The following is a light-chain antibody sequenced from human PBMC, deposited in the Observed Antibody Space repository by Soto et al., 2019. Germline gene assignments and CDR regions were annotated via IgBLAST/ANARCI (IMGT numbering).Light chain of an antibody. J-gene: IGLJ1*01. V-gene: IGLV2-11*01. Sequence: QSVLTHPLSVSGSPGQSVTISCTGTSSDVGGYNYVSWYQQHPGKAPKLMIYDVSKRPSGVPDRFSGSKSGNTASLTISGLQAEDEADYYCCSYAGSYTFVVFGTGTKLTVL. CDR1: SSDVGGYNY. CDR3: CSYAGSYTFVV. CDR2: DVS.